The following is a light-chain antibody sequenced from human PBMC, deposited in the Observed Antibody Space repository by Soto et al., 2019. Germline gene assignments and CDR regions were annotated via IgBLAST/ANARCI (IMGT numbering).Light chain of an antibody. V-gene: IGLV2-8*01. J-gene: IGLJ1*01. Sequence: QSALPQPPSASGSPGQSVTISCTGTSNDIGAYNYVSWYQHHPGKVPKLLIYEVFRRPSGVPDRFSASKSGNTASLTVSGLQPEDEADYYCLSYVGRETGVFGSGTKVTVL. CDR1: SNDIGAYNY. CDR3: LSYVGRETGV. CDR2: EVF.